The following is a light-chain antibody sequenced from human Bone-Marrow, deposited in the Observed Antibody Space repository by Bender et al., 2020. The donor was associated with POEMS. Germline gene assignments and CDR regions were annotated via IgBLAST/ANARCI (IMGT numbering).Light chain of an antibody. V-gene: IGLV1-47*01. Sequence: QSVLTQPPSASGTPGQRVTISCSGSISNIGSTYVSWYQQFPGAAPKLLIYRSYQRPSGVPDRFSGLKSGTSAALTISGLRSEDEADYYCAVWDDSLNGWVFGGGTKLTVL. CDR1: ISNIGSTY. J-gene: IGLJ3*02. CDR2: RSY. CDR3: AVWDDSLNGWV.